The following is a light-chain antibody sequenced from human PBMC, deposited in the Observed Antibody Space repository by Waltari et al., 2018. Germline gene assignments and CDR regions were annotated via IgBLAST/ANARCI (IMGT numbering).Light chain of an antibody. J-gene: IGLJ2*01. Sequence: QSALTQPASVSGSPGTSITISCPGTSSDVGGYTYVSWYQQHPGKAPKLMIYEVSNRPSRVSNRFSGSKSGNTASLTISGLQAEDEADYYCSSYTSSSTLVFGGGTKLTVL. V-gene: IGLV2-14*01. CDR2: EVS. CDR3: SSYTSSSTLV. CDR1: SSDVGGYTY.